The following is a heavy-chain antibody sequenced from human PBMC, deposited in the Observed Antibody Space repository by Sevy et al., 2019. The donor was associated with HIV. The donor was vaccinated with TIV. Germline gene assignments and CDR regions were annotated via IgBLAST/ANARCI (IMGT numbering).Heavy chain of an antibody. CDR1: GFTFSTYA. J-gene: IGHJ4*02. CDR3: ARDQLGSIDY. V-gene: IGHV3-30-3*01. D-gene: IGHD7-27*01. CDR2: VSSDGSEI. Sequence: GGSLRLSCAVSGFTFSTYAMHWVRQAPGKGMECVAIVSSDGSEINYAESVKGRFTISRDNSRNTLYLQMNSLRTEDTALYYCARDQLGSIDYWGQGTLVTVSS.